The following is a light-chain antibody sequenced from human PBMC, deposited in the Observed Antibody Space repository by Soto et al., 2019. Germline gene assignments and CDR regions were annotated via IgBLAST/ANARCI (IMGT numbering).Light chain of an antibody. CDR3: QAWDRSTVV. J-gene: IGLJ2*01. V-gene: IGLV3-1*01. CDR1: KLGTKY. Sequence: SYELTQPPSVSVSPGQTASITCSGDKLGTKYACWYQQKPGQSPVLVIYQDTKRPSGIPERFAGSNSGDTATLTIRGTQTMDEADYYCQAWDRSTVVFGGGTKVTVL. CDR2: QDT.